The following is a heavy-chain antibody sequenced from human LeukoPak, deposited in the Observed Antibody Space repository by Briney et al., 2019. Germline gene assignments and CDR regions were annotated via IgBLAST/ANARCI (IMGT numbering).Heavy chain of an antibody. D-gene: IGHD3-22*01. CDR1: GGSLSTHH. Sequence: PSETLSLTCVVSGGSLSTHHWSWIRQSPGRGLEWIGYISDSGSTNYNPSLKSRVTISIDTSKNQFSLMLSSVTAADTAVYYCARGYDSSAYYPFNYWGQGTLVTVSS. CDR3: ARGYDSSAYYPFNY. CDR2: ISDSGST. J-gene: IGHJ4*02. V-gene: IGHV4-59*11.